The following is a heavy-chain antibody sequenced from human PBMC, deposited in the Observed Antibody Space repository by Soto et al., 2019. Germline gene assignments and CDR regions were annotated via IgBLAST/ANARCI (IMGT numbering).Heavy chain of an antibody. J-gene: IGHJ6*02. CDR3: SRSRYYAILTGHYYYYYGMDG. CDR1: GFTFSSYD. D-gene: IGHD3-9*01. V-gene: IGHV3-13*01. Sequence: GGSLRLSCAASGFTFSSYDMHWVRQATGKGLEWVSAIGTAGDTYYPGSVKGRFTISRENAKNSLYLQMNSLRAGDTAVYYCSRSRYYAILTGHYYYYYGMDGWGQGTTVTVSS. CDR2: IGTAGDT.